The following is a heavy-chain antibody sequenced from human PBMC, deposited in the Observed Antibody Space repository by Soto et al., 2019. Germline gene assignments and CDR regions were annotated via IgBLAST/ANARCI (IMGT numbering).Heavy chain of an antibody. CDR2: INPSNGST. Sequence: GASVKVSCKASGYSFTSYAIHWMRQAPGQRLEWMGWINPSNGSTTYAQNFQGRLTMTRDTSTSTVFMELSSLRSEDTAVYYCAKGGPSRFLEWLLSGFDPWGQGTLVTVSS. CDR3: AKGGPSRFLEWLLSGFDP. CDR1: GYSFTSYA. J-gene: IGHJ5*02. V-gene: IGHV1-3*01. D-gene: IGHD3-3*01.